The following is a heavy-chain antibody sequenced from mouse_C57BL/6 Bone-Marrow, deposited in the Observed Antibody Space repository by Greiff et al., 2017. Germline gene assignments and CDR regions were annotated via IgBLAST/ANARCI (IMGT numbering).Heavy chain of an antibody. V-gene: IGHV1-64*01. CDR3: AIYGSSHWYFDV. CDR1: GYTFTSYW. J-gene: IGHJ1*03. CDR2: IHPNSGST. Sequence: QVQLQQPGAELVKPGASVKLSCKASGYTFTSYWMHWVKQRPGQGLEWIGMIHPNSGSTNYNEKFKSKATLTVDKSSSTAYMQLSSLTSEDSAVYYCAIYGSSHWYFDVWGTGTTVTVSS. D-gene: IGHD1-1*01.